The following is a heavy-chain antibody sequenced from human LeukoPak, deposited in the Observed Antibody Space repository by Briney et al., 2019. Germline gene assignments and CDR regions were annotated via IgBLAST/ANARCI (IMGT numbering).Heavy chain of an antibody. Sequence: TLSLTCTVSSGSISSGEYYWSWIRQPPGKGQEWIGYIYYSGSTYYNPSLKSRVTISVDTSKNQFSLKLSSITAADTAVYYCARRAVAGPFDYWGQGTLVTVSS. CDR2: IYYSGST. V-gene: IGHV4-30-4*08. CDR1: SGSISSGEYY. J-gene: IGHJ4*02. CDR3: ARRAVAGPFDY. D-gene: IGHD6-19*01.